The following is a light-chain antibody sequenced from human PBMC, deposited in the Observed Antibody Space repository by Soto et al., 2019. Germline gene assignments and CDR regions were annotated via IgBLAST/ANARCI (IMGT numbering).Light chain of an antibody. J-gene: IGLJ1*01. V-gene: IGLV2-14*01. Sequence: QSALTQPASVSGSPGQSITISCTGTSSDVGAYNYVSWYQQHPGKAPKVMISDVSNRPSGVSNRFSGSKSGNTASLTISGLQAEDEADYYCSSYTSNSTYVFGTGTKVTVL. CDR1: SSDVGAYNY. CDR2: DVS. CDR3: SSYTSNSTYV.